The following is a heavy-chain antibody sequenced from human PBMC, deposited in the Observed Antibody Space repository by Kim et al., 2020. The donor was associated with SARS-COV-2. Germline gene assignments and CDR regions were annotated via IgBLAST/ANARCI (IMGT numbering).Heavy chain of an antibody. CDR1: GYTFTSYG. CDR2: ISAYNGNT. J-gene: IGHJ6*02. V-gene: IGHV1-18*01. CDR3: AREDIVVVPAAMPVYYGSGSALASDYYYGMDV. Sequence: ASVKVSCKASGYTFTSYGISWVRQAPGQGLEWMGWISAYNGNTNYAQKLQGRVTMTTDTSTSTAYMELRSLRSDDTAVYYCAREDIVVVPAAMPVYYGSGSALASDYYYGMDVWGQGTTVTVSS. D-gene: IGHD2-2*01.